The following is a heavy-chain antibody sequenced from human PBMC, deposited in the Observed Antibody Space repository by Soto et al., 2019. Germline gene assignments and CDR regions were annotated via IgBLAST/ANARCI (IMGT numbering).Heavy chain of an antibody. V-gene: IGHV4-34*01. Sequence: QVLLQQWGAGLLKPSETLSLTCAVYGGSLSGNYWTWIRQPPGKGLEWIGNINHSGSTIYNPSLKSRVAISVGTSNNQVFLELSSVTAADTAVYYCARARADYYGSDNSYKGGFYYFAPWGQGTLATVSS. D-gene: IGHD3-10*01. CDR2: INHSGST. CDR3: ARARADYYGSDNSYKGGFYYFAP. CDR1: GGSLSGNY. J-gene: IGHJ4*02.